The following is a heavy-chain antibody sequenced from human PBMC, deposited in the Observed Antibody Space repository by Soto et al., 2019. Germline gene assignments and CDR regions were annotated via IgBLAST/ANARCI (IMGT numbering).Heavy chain of an antibody. CDR1: GYTFTSYG. J-gene: IGHJ5*02. CDR3: ARDLRYFEWLTVSLDWFDP. D-gene: IGHD3-9*01. Sequence: ASVKVSCKASGYTFTSYGISWVRQAPGQGLEWMGWISAYNGNTNYAQKLQGRVTMTTDTSTSTAYMELRSLRSYETAVYYCARDLRYFEWLTVSLDWFDPWGQGPLVTVS. V-gene: IGHV1-18*01. CDR2: ISAYNGNT.